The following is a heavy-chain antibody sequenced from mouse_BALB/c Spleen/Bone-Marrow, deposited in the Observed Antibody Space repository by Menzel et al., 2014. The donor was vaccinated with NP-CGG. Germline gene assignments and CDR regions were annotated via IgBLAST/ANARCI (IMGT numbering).Heavy chain of an antibody. V-gene: IGHV1-9*01. Sequence: ESGASGKISCKATGYTFSSYWKEWVKQRPGHGLEWIGEILPGSGSTNYNEKFKGKATFTADTSSNTAYMQLSSLTSEDSAVYYCARSTGTWDYWGQGTTLTVSS. CDR3: ARSTGTWDY. J-gene: IGHJ2*01. D-gene: IGHD4-1*02. CDR1: GYTFSSYW. CDR2: ILPGSGST.